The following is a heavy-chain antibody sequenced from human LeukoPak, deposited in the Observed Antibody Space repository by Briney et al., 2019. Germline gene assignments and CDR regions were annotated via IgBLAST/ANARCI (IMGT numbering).Heavy chain of an antibody. D-gene: IGHD1-26*01. CDR2: LYHSGST. Sequence: SETLSLTCTVSGYSISDGYYWGWIRQPPGKGPEWMGSLYHSGSTYSSPSLKSRVTISEDMSKNQFSLKLSSVTAADTAVYYCERDGIVGPTLWGKGIKVTVSS. J-gene: IGHJ6*04. CDR1: GYSISDGYY. V-gene: IGHV4-38-2*02. CDR3: ERDGIVGPTL.